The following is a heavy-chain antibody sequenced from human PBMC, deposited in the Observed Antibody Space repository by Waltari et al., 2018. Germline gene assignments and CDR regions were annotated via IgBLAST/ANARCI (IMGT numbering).Heavy chain of an antibody. J-gene: IGHJ4*02. D-gene: IGHD5-18*01. CDR3: GRDRGYGQSDS. Sequence: EVQLVESGGGLVQPGGSLRLSCAASGFTFSNYWMSWVRQAPGKGLEWGANIKQDGSEKDYVDSVKGRFTISRDNAKNSRYLQMNSLRAEDTAVYYCGRDRGYGQSDSWGQGTLVTVSS. V-gene: IGHV3-7*03. CDR1: GFTFSNYW. CDR2: IKQDGSEK.